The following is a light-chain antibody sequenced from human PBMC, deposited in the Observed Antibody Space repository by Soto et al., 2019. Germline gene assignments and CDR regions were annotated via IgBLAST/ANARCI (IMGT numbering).Light chain of an antibody. V-gene: IGKV3-20*01. Sequence: EIVVTQSPGTLSLSPGESATLSCRASQSVSSSYLAWYQQKPGQAPRLLIYGASSRANGIPDRFSGSGSGTDFILTISRLEHEDFAVYCCQQYGTSPELTFGGGTKVVI. CDR1: QSVSSSY. CDR3: QQYGTSPELT. CDR2: GAS. J-gene: IGKJ4*01.